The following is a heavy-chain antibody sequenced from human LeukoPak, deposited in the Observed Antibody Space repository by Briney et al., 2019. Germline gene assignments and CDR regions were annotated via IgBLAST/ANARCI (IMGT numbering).Heavy chain of an antibody. CDR2: IYITGST. V-gene: IGHV4-61*02. J-gene: IGHJ1*01. Sequence: SETLSLTCSVSGDSIRSGSFHWNWIRQPAGKGLEWIGRIYITGSTDYNPSLKSRVTMSVDTSNNQFSPKLTSVTAADTAVYYCAKSWGYAANSLHIQHWGQGARVIVSA. D-gene: IGHD4-23*01. CDR1: GDSIRSGSFH. CDR3: AKSWGYAANSLHIQH.